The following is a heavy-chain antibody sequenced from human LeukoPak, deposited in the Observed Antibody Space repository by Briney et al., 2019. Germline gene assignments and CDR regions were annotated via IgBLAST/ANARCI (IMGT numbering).Heavy chain of an antibody. D-gene: IGHD2-8*01. CDR2: ISYDGSNK. V-gene: IGHV3-30*18. J-gene: IGHJ6*02. CDR1: GFTFSSYG. CDR3: AKVSRYGMDV. Sequence: PGGSLRLSCAASGFTFSSYGMHWVRQAPGKGLEWVAVISYDGSNKYYADSVKGRFTISRDNSKNTLYLQMNSLRAEDTAVYYCAKVSRYGMDVWGQGTTVTVSS.